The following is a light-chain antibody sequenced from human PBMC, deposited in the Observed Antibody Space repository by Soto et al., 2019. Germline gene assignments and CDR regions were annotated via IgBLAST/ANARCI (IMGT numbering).Light chain of an antibody. J-gene: IGKJ1*01. CDR2: KAP. CDR1: ESINSS. Sequence: DIQMTQSPSTLSASLGDTVTITCRASESINSSLAWHQQKPGKAPELLIYKAPTLESGAPPRFSCSRSGADFTLTIDCLQPGDFAAYYWQQYNTYWWAFGQGTKVEMK. V-gene: IGKV1-5*03. CDR3: QQYNTYWWA.